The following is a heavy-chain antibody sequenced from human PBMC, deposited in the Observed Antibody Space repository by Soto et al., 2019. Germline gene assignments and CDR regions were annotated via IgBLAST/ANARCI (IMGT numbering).Heavy chain of an antibody. V-gene: IGHV4-61*01. CDR2: IFYSGST. J-gene: IGHJ6*02. CDR1: GGSVSSGSHY. Sequence: PSETLSLTCTVSGGSVSSGSHYWSWIRQPPGKGLEWIGQIFYSGSTNYNPSLKSRVTISVDTSKNQFSLELSSVTAADTAVYFCARDFCGGDCSEDYYYSAMDVWGQGTTVTVSS. D-gene: IGHD2-21*02. CDR3: ARDFCGGDCSEDYYYSAMDV.